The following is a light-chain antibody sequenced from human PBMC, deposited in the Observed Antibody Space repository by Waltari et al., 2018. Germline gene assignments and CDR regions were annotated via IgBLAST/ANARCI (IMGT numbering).Light chain of an antibody. V-gene: IGLV3-21*02. Sequence: SSVLTQAPSVSVAPGQTATVTWGGANLGGRSVHWYQQRPGRAPVLVVYLDSDRPSGIPDRFSGSKSGNAATLTISRVEAGDEADYYCHVWDGKTVMFGGGTKLTVL. CDR2: LDS. J-gene: IGLJ3*02. CDR1: NLGGRS. CDR3: HVWDGKTVM.